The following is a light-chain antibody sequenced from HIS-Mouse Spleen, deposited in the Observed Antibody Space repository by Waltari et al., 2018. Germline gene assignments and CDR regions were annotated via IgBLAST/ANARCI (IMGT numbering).Light chain of an antibody. J-gene: IGLJ2*01. V-gene: IGLV3-21*02. Sequence: SYVLTQPPSGSVAPGQTARITCRGNHIGRKSVHSYQQKPGQAPVLVVYDDSDRASGIPERLSGTHSGNKDTLTSSRVEAGDEADYYCQVWDSSSDHVVFGGGTKLTV. CDR1: HIGRKS. CDR2: DDS. CDR3: QVWDSSSDHVV.